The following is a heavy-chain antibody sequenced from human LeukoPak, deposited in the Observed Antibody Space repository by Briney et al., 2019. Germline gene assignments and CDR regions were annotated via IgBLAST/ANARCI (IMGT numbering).Heavy chain of an antibody. CDR2: IYTSGST. V-gene: IGHV4-61*02. Sequence: SETLSLTCTVSGGSISSGSYYWSWIRQPAGKGLEWIGRIYTSGSTNYNPSLKSRVTISVDTSKNQFSLKLSSVTAADTAVYYCARDAGELLPAYWGQGTLVTVSS. CDR3: ARDAGELLPAY. D-gene: IGHD1-26*01. J-gene: IGHJ4*02. CDR1: GGSISSGSYY.